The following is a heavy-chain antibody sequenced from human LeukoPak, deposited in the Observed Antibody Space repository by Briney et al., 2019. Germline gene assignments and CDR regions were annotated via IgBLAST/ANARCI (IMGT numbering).Heavy chain of an antibody. V-gene: IGHV4-39*01. CDR1: GGSISSSSYY. J-gene: IGHJ4*02. Sequence: SETLSLTCTVSGGSISSSSYYWGWIRQPPGKGLEWIGSIYYSGSTYYNPSLKSRVTISVDTSKNQFSLKLSSVTAADTAVYYCARLSRNWITFDHWGQGTLVTVSS. D-gene: IGHD1-1*01. CDR3: ARLSRNWITFDH. CDR2: IYYSGST.